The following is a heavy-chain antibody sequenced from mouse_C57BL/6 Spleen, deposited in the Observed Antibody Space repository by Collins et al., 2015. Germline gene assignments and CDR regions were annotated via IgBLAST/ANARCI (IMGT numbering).Heavy chain of an antibody. J-gene: IGHJ2*01. CDR3: TRDYGSSYGNFDY. CDR1: GYTFTDYE. CDR2: IDPETGGT. Sequence: QVQLQQSGAEPVRPGASVTLSCKASGYTFTDYEMHWVKQTPVHGLEWIGAIDPETGGTAYNQKFKGKAILTADKSSSTAYMELRSLTSEDSAVYYCTRDYGSSYGNFDYWGQGTTLTVSS. D-gene: IGHD1-1*01. V-gene: IGHV1-15*01.